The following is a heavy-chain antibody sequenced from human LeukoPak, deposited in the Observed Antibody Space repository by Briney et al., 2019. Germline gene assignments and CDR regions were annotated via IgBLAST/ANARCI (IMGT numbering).Heavy chain of an antibody. J-gene: IGHJ5*02. CDR2: IIPIFGTA. D-gene: IGHD3-22*01. V-gene: IGHV1-69*13. Sequence: ASVKVSCKASGGTFSSYAISWVRQAPGQGLEWMGGIIPIFGTANYAQKFQGRVTITADESTSTAYMELSSLGSEDTAVYYCARGESSGYYSFNWFDPWGQGTLVTVSS. CDR3: ARGESSGYYSFNWFDP. CDR1: GGTFSSYA.